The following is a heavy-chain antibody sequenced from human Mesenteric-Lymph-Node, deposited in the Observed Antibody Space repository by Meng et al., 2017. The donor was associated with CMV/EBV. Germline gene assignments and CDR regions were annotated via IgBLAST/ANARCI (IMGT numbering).Heavy chain of an antibody. D-gene: IGHD3-22*01. J-gene: IGHJ4*02. CDR3: ARAYYDSSPYLRS. V-gene: IGHV1-3*04. Sequence: SGDSVANDDVHWVRQAPGQRLEWMGWINTGNGNTKFSEKFQGRVTFTRDTSATTVYMDLSNLRSEDTALYYCARAYYDSSPYLRSWGQGTLVTVSS. CDR1: GDSVANDD. CDR2: INTGNGNT.